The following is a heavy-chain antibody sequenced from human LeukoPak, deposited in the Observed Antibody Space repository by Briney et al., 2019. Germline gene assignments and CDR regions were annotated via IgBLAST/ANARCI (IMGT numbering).Heavy chain of an antibody. CDR1: GGSISSSTYY. D-gene: IGHD3-9*01. V-gene: IGHV4-39*02. CDR3: ARGSYDVLTGYSTLGEY. CDR2: VYYSGST. Sequence: SETLSLTCTVSGGSISSSTYYWGWIRQPPGKGLEWVGFVYYSGSTYYNPSLKSRVTISVDTSKRHFSLKLTSVTAADTAVYYCARGSYDVLTGYSTLGEYWGQGTLVTVSS. J-gene: IGHJ4*02.